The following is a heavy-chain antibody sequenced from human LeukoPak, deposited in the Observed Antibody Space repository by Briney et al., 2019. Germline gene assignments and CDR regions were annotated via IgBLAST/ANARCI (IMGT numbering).Heavy chain of an antibody. J-gene: IGHJ3*02. CDR3: ARKLWNDAFDI. V-gene: IGHV3-48*03. Sequence: GGSLRLSCAASGFTFSSYEMNWVRQAPGKGLEWVSYISSSGSTIYYADSVKGRFTISRDNAKNSLYLQMNSLRAEDTAVYYCARKLWNDAFDIWGQGTMVTVSS. CDR1: GFTFSSYE. CDR2: ISSSGSTI. D-gene: IGHD2-21*01.